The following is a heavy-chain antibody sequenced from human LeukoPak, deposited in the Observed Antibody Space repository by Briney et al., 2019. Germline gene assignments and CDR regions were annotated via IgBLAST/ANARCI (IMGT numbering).Heavy chain of an antibody. J-gene: IGHJ4*02. CDR1: GGSFSGYY. V-gene: IGHV4-34*01. Sequence: SQTLSLTCAVYGGSFSGYYWSWIRQPPGKGLEWIGEINHSGSTNYNPSLKSRVTISVDTSKNQFSLKLSSVTAADTAVYYCAREGFVDTAMSFDYWGQGTLVTVSS. CDR3: AREGFVDTAMSFDY. CDR2: INHSGST. D-gene: IGHD5-18*01.